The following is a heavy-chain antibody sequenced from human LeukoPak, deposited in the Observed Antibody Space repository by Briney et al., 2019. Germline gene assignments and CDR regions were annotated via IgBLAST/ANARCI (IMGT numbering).Heavy chain of an antibody. V-gene: IGHV4-39*01. J-gene: IGHJ4*02. CDR2: TYYSGRT. CDR1: GDSISSRTYY. CDR3: ARLYSGTRPPGY. D-gene: IGHD3-10*01. Sequence: SETLSLTCTVSGDSISSRTYYWGWIRQPPGKGLEWIGSTYYSGRTYYNPSLKSRVAVSVDTSKNRISLKLISVTAADTAVYYCARLYSGTRPPGYWGQGTLVTVSS.